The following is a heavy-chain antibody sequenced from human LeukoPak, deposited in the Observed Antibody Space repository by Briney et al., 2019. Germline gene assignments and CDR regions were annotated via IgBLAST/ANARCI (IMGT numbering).Heavy chain of an antibody. D-gene: IGHD2-15*01. CDR3: ARDWGSCSGVGCQQRFDY. CDR2: IKQDGSEA. CDR1: GFTFSTYW. J-gene: IGHJ4*02. Sequence: GGSLRLSCAASGFTFSTYWMSWVRQAPGKGLEWMANIKQDGSEAFYVDSVKGGFTISRDNAKNSVFLQMYSLRAEDTAVYYCARDWGSCSGVGCQQRFDYWGQGTLVTVSS. V-gene: IGHV3-7*05.